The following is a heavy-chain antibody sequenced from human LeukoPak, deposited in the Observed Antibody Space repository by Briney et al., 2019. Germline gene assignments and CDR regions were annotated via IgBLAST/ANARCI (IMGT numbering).Heavy chain of an antibody. D-gene: IGHD6-13*01. CDR2: VYPGDSDT. Sequence: GESLKISCKASGYSFTNYWIGWVRQMPGKGLEWMGIVYPGDSDTKYSPSFQGQVTISADKSISTAYLQWSSLKASDTAMYYCARPSITYSSSGYGEFYFDYWGQGTLVTVSS. V-gene: IGHV5-51*01. CDR3: ARPSITYSSSGYGEFYFDY. CDR1: GYSFTNYW. J-gene: IGHJ4*02.